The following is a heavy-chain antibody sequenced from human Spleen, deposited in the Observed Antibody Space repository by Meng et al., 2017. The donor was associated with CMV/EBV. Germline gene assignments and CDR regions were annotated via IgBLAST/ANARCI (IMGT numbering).Heavy chain of an antibody. CDR2: ISYDGSNK. CDR3: ARDRFRIGYSSSWYPYYYYGMDV. CDR1: GFTFDDYA. Sequence: GGSLRLSCAASGFTFDDYAMHWVRQAPGKGLEWVAVISYDGSNKYYADSVKGRFTISRDNSKNTLYLQMNSLRAEDTAVYYCARDRFRIGYSSSWYPYYYYGMDVWGQGTTVTVSS. J-gene: IGHJ6*02. V-gene: IGHV3-30*04. D-gene: IGHD6-13*01.